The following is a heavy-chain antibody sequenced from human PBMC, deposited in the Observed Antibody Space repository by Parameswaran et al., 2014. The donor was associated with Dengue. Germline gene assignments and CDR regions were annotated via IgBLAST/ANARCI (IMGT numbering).Heavy chain of an antibody. V-gene: IGHV3-7*01. J-gene: IGHJ4*02. Sequence: WIRRAPRKGLEWVANXKQDGSEKYYVDSVKGRFTISRDNAKNSLYLQMNSLRAEDTAVYYCARVQRQWLDGELDYWGQGTLVTVSS. CDR3: ARVQRQWLDGELDY. CDR2: XKQDGSEK. D-gene: IGHD6-19*01.